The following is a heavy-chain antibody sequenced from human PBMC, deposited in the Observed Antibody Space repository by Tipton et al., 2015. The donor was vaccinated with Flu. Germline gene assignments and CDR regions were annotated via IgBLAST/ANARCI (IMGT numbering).Heavy chain of an antibody. CDR1: GFTFSGYG. V-gene: IGHV3-30*02. CDR3: AKDGWDNSGCYPFDY. CDR2: RRHDASDK. D-gene: IGHD3-22*01. J-gene: IGHJ4*02. Sequence: SLRLSCEASGFTFSGYGMHWVRQAPGTGLEWVAFRRHDASDKYYADSVQGRFTISRDDSKNLLYLLITSLRPEDTAVYYCAKDGWDNSGCYPFDYWGQRTLGSVS.